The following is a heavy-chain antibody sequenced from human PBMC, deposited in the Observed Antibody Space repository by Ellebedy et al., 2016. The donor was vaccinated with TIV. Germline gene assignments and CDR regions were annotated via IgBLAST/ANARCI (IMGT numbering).Heavy chain of an antibody. CDR1: GYTFTGYY. D-gene: IGHD1-14*01. CDR2: INPNNGDT. J-gene: IGHJ4*02. CDR3: VRDLTNPLKGDY. V-gene: IGHV1-2*02. Sequence: AASVQVSCKASGYTFTGYYIHWVRPAPGQGLEWLAWINPNNGDTSFAQSLQGRVTMTTDTSISTAYMELPSLTSDDTAVYYCVRDLTNPLKGDYWGQGTLVTVSS.